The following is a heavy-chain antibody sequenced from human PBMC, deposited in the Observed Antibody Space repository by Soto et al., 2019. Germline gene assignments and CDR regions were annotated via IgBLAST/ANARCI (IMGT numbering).Heavy chain of an antibody. CDR3: AKLDFWNSYYGLDV. CDR1: GFTFASYG. J-gene: IGHJ6*02. Sequence: LRLSCAASGFTFASYGMSWVCQAPGKGLEWVSSISGSDGTTYYADSVKGRFSISRDKSKNTLYLQMNSLRAEDTAIYYCAKLDFWNSYYGLDVWGQGTTVTVSS. D-gene: IGHD3-3*01. V-gene: IGHV3-23*01. CDR2: ISGSDGTT.